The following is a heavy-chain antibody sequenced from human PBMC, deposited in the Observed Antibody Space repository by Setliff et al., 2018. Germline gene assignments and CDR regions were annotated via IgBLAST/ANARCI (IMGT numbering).Heavy chain of an antibody. CDR2: IYPDDSDT. D-gene: IGHD2-2*01. CDR3: ARASTSSFFVYFDF. J-gene: IGHJ4*02. Sequence: GASLTISCQGSGYKSADFWIGWVRQMPGKGLEWMGIIYPDDSDTRYSPSFQGQVTMSADKSTNTAYLQWNSLAASDAAMYYCARASTSSFFVYFDFWGQSTQVTVSS. CDR1: GYKSADFW. V-gene: IGHV5-51*01.